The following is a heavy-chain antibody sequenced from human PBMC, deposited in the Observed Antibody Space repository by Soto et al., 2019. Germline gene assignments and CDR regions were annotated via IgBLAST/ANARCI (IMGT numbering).Heavy chain of an antibody. Sequence: GESLKISCKGSGYSFTSYWIGWVRQMPGKGLEWMGIIYPGDSDTRYSPSFQGQVTISADKSISTAYLQWSSLKASDTAMYYCASTIFGVVQSKYYYYSYGMDVWGQGTTVT. J-gene: IGHJ6*02. CDR3: ASTIFGVVQSKYYYYSYGMDV. V-gene: IGHV5-51*01. CDR1: GYSFTSYW. CDR2: IYPGDSDT. D-gene: IGHD3-3*01.